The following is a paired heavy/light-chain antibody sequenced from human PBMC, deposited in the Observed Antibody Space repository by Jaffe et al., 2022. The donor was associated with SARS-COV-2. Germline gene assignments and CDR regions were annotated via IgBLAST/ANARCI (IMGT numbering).Heavy chain of an antibody. CDR2: INHSGST. CDR1: GGSFSGYY. Sequence: QVQLQQWGAGLLKPSETLSLTCAVYGGSFSGYYWSWIRQPPGKGLEWIGEINHSGSTNYNPSLKSRVTISVDTSKNQFSLKLSSVTAADTAVYYCAREKVIEYVSSFGFDLWGQGSLVTVSS. V-gene: IGHV4-34*01. D-gene: IGHD6-6*01. J-gene: IGHJ4*02. CDR3: AREKVIEYVSSFGFDL.
Light chain of an antibody. CDR3: QSPDSSGPWV. CDR1: ALPKQY. CDR2: KDT. Sequence: SYELTQPPSVSLSPGQTARITCSGDALPKQYAYWYQQKPGQAPVLVIYKDTERPSGIPERFSGSSSGTTVTLTISGVQAEDEADYYCQSPDSSGPWVFGGGTKLTVL. J-gene: IGLJ3*02. V-gene: IGLV3-25*03.